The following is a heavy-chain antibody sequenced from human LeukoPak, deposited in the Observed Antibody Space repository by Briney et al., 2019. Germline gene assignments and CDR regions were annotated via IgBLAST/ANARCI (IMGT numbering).Heavy chain of an antibody. CDR1: GGSISNYY. V-gene: IGHV4-59*01. J-gene: IGHJ4*02. D-gene: IGHD3-3*01. CDR2: VYYTGHT. Sequence: PSETLSLTCTVSGGSISNYYWSWIRQPPGKGLEWIGNVYYTGHTKYNPSLKSPSLKSRVTILVDASKNELSLKLTSVTAADTALYYCARGRHFDFWSQGTLVTVSS. CDR3: ARGRHFDF.